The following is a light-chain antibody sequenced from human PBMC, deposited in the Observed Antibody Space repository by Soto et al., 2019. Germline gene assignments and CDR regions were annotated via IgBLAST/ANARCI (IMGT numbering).Light chain of an antibody. CDR2: GAS. V-gene: IGKV3-15*01. Sequence: EIVMTQSPATLSVSPGERATLSCSASQSVSSNLAWYQQKPGQAPRLLIYGASTRATGIPASFSGSGSGTEFTLTISSLQSEDFAVYYCQHYNSWPRTFGQGTKVEI. CDR3: QHYNSWPRT. J-gene: IGKJ1*01. CDR1: QSVSSN.